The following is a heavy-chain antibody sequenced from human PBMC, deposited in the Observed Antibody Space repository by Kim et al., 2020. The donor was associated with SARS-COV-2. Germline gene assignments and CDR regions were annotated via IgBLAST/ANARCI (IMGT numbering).Heavy chain of an antibody. V-gene: IGHV4-59*08. D-gene: IGHD2-15*01. CDR3: ARHSGGLWYFDY. CDR1: GGSISSYY. J-gene: IGHJ4*02. CDR2: IYFSGIT. Sequence: SETLSLTCTVSGGSISSYYWSWIRQPPGKGLEWIGYIYFSGITNYNPSLKSRVTISVDTSKNQFSLKLTSVTAADTAVYYCARHSGGLWYFDYWGQGTLVTVSS.